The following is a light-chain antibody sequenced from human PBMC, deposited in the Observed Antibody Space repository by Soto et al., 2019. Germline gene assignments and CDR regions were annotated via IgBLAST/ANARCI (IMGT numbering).Light chain of an antibody. J-gene: IGKJ1*01. CDR2: RTS. CDR1: ESVSSSY. Sequence: EIVLTQSPGTLSLSPGEGATLSCRASESVSSSYLVWYQQKPGKAPRLLIYRTSRRATGIPDRFSGSGSGTDFTLTISRLETEDFDVYYCQQFGDSLRTLGRGTKVDIK. V-gene: IGKV3-20*01. CDR3: QQFGDSLRT.